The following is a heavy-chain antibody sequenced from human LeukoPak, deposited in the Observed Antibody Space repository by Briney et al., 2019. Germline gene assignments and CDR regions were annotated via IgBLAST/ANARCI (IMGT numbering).Heavy chain of an antibody. J-gene: IGHJ4*02. Sequence: GESLKISCKGSGYSFTSYWIGWVRQMPGKGLEWMGIIYPGDSGTRYSPSFQGQVTISADKSISTAYLQWSSLKASDTAMYYCARPSAYYYDSSGKYYFDYWGQGTLVTVSS. CDR1: GYSFTSYW. CDR2: IYPGDSGT. V-gene: IGHV5-51*01. D-gene: IGHD3-22*01. CDR3: ARPSAYYYDSSGKYYFDY.